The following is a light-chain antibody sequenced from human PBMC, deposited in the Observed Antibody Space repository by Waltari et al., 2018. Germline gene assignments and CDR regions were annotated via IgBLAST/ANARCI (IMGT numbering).Light chain of an antibody. CDR2: DAS. J-gene: IGKJ4*01. CDR1: QSVGTY. CDR3: QQRRNWPLT. V-gene: IGKV3-11*01. Sequence: EIVLTQSPAILSFSLGERATLSCRTSQSVGTYLAWYQQRPGQSPRLLIYDASYRATGIPARFSGSGSETDFTLTISSLQPEDFAVYYCQQRRNWPLTFGGGTRVEI.